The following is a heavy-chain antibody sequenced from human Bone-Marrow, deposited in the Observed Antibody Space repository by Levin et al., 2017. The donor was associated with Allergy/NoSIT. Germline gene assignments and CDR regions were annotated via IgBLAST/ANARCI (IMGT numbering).Heavy chain of an antibody. CDR2: LYYDGDE. CDR3: AHRRGRDFTSAFFQH. CDR1: GFSLTSTAVG. V-gene: IGHV2-5*02. D-gene: IGHD2-8*01. J-gene: IGHJ1*01. Sequence: SGPTLVKPTQTLTLTCTFSGFSLTSTAVGVGWFRQPPGKALEWLALLYYDGDERYSPSLRSRLSITKDTSKNQVFLTLTNMYPLDTGTYYCAHRRGRDFTSAFFQHWGQGTLLTVSS.